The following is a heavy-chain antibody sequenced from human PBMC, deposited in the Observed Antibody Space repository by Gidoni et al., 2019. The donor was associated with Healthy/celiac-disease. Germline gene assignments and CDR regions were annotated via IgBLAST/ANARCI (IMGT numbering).Heavy chain of an antibody. CDR1: GLTCSSYE. CDR2: ISSSGSTI. D-gene: IGHD6-13*01. J-gene: IGHJ4*02. CDR3: ARDGSSSWYCDY. V-gene: IGHV3-48*03. Sequence: EVQLVESGGGLVQSGGSRSRSFAASGLTCSSYEMNWVRQAPGRGLVWVSYISSSGSTIYYSDSVKGRFTIARDNAKNSLYMQMISLGAEDTAVYSCARDGSSSWYCDYWGQGALVTVSS.